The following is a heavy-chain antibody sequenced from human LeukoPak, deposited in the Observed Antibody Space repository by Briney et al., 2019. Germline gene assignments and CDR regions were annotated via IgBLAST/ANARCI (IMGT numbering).Heavy chain of an antibody. D-gene: IGHD2-21*02. J-gene: IGHJ6*03. CDR3: ARDSWACGGDCYVRYYYYYMDV. V-gene: IGHV1-8*02. Sequence: ASVKVSCKASGYTFTSYGISWVRQATGQGLEWMGWMNPNSGNTGYAQKFQGRATMTRNTSISTAYMELSSLRSEDTAVYYCARDSWACGGDCYVRYYYYYMDVWGKGTTVTISS. CDR1: GYTFTSYG. CDR2: MNPNSGNT.